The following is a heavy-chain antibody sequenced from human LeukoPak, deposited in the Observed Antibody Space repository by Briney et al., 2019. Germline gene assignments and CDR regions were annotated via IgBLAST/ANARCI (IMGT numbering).Heavy chain of an antibody. Sequence: KASETLSLTCTVSGGSISSYYWSWIRQSPGKGLEWIGHIYYSRITNYNPSLKNRGTISVDTSKNHFSLQLRAVTAADTAVYYCSREVGATHYWGQGTLVTVSS. CDR2: IYYSRIT. CDR1: GGSISSYY. V-gene: IGHV4-59*01. J-gene: IGHJ4*02. D-gene: IGHD1-26*01. CDR3: SREVGATHY.